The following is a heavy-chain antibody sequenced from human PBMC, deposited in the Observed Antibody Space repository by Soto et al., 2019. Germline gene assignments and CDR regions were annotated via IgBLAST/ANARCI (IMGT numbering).Heavy chain of an antibody. V-gene: IGHV1-8*01. CDR2: MNPNSGNT. CDR1: GYTFTSYD. J-gene: IGHJ5*02. D-gene: IGHD2-8*01. Sequence: QVQLVQSGAEVKKPGASVKVSCKASGYTFTSYDINWVRQATGQGLEWMGWMNPNSGNTGYAQKFQGGVTXXRXTXXSTAYMELSSLRSEDTAVYYCARGSRELYANWFDPWGQGTLVTVSS. CDR3: ARGSRELYANWFDP.